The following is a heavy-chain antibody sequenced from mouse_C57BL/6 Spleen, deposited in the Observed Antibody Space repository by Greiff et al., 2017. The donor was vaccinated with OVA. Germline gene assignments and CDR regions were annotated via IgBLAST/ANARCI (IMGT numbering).Heavy chain of an antibody. J-gene: IGHJ2*01. V-gene: IGHV5-17*01. Sequence: EVMLVESGGGLVKPGGSLKLSCAASGFTFSDYGMHWVRQAPETGLEWVAYISSGSRTIYYADTVKGRFTISRDNAKNTLFLQMTSLRSEDTALYDCARTYYSNYLDYWGQGTTLTVSS. D-gene: IGHD2-5*01. CDR1: GFTFSDYG. CDR3: ARTYYSNYLDY. CDR2: ISSGSRTI.